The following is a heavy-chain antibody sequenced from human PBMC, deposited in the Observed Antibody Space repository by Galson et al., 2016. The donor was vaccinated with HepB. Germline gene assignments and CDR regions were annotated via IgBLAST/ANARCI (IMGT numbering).Heavy chain of an antibody. D-gene: IGHD6-13*01. CDR1: GFTFSSYA. V-gene: IGHV3-23*01. J-gene: IGHJ6*02. Sequence: SLRLSCAASGFTFSSYAMSWVRQAPGKGLEWVSAITPSSGTTSYADSVKGRFTISRDNSKNTLYLQMNSLRAEDTAVYYCAKEPRRGYSFYYGMDVWGQGTTVTVSS. CDR2: ITPSSGTT. CDR3: AKEPRRGYSFYYGMDV.